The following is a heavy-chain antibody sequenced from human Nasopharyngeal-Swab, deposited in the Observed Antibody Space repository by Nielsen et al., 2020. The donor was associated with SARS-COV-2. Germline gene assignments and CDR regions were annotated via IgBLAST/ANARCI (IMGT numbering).Heavy chain of an antibody. CDR2: INAGNGNT. CDR1: GYTFTSYA. CDR3: ARDIAPYYDFWSGLDGGYGMDV. J-gene: IGHJ6*02. D-gene: IGHD3-3*01. Sequence: ASVKVSCKASGYTFTSYAMHWVRQAPGQRLAWMGWINAGNGNTKYSQKFQGRVTITRDTSASTAYMELRRLRSEDTAVYYCARDIAPYYDFWSGLDGGYGMDVWGQGTTVTVSS. V-gene: IGHV1-3*01.